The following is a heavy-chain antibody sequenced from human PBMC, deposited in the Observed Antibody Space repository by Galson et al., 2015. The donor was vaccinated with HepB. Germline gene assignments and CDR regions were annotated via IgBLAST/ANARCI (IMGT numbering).Heavy chain of an antibody. Sequence: SVKVSCKASGGTFSSYAISWVRQAPGQGLEWMGGIIPIFGTANYAQKFQGRVTITADESTSTAYMELSSLRSEDTAVYYCARDRGYSGYPYYYYYYMDVWGKGTTVTVSS. CDR2: IIPIFGTA. D-gene: IGHD5-12*01. CDR3: ARDRGYSGYPYYYYYYMDV. J-gene: IGHJ6*03. CDR1: GGTFSSYA. V-gene: IGHV1-69*13.